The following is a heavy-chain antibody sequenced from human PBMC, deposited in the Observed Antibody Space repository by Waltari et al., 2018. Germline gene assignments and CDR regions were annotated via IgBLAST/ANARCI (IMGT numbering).Heavy chain of an antibody. CDR2: INHSGST. Sequence: QVQLQQWGAGLLTPSEPLSLTCAVYVWSFIGYYLSWIRHPPGKGLEWIGEINHSGSTNYNPSLKSRVTISVDTSKNQFSLKLRSVTAADTAVYYCARTYTASTIWSWFDPWGQGTLVTVSS. D-gene: IGHD3-3*01. V-gene: IGHV4-34*01. CDR3: ARTYTASTIWSWFDP. J-gene: IGHJ5*02. CDR1: VWSFIGYY.